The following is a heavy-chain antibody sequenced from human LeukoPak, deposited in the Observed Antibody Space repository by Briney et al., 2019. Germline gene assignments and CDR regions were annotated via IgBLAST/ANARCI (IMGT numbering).Heavy chain of an antibody. CDR3: ARDESSGWHDY. CDR2: INHSGST. D-gene: IGHD6-19*01. J-gene: IGHJ4*02. Sequence: SETLSLTCAVYGGSFSGYYWSWIRQPPGKGLEGIGEINHSGSTNYNPSLKSRVTISVDTSKNQFSLKLSSVTAADTAVYYCARDESSGWHDYWGQGTLVTVSS. CDR1: GGSFSGYY. V-gene: IGHV4-34*01.